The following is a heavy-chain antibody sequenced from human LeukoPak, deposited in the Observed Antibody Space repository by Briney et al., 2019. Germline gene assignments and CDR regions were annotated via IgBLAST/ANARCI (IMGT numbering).Heavy chain of an antibody. V-gene: IGHV1-2*02. CDR2: INPNSGGT. J-gene: IGHJ3*02. CDR3: ARGYYYGSGIGAFDI. D-gene: IGHD3-10*01. Sequence: GASVKVSCKASGYTFTDYYMHWVRQAPGQGLEWMGWINPNSGGTNYAQKFQGRVTMTRDTSISTAYMELSRLKSDDTAVYYCARGYYYGSGIGAFDIWGQGTMVTVSS. CDR1: GYTFTDYY.